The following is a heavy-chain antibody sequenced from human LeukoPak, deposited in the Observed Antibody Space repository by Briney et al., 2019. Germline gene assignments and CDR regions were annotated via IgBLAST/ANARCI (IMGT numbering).Heavy chain of an antibody. V-gene: IGHV3-48*03. Sequence: GGSLRLSCAASGFTFSSYEMNRVRQAPGKGLEWVSYISSSGSTIYYADSVKGRFTISRDNAKNTLLLQMNSLRAEDTAVYYCARSDVFDIWGQGTMVTVSS. CDR3: ARSDVFDI. CDR2: ISSSGSTI. CDR1: GFTFSSYE. J-gene: IGHJ3*02.